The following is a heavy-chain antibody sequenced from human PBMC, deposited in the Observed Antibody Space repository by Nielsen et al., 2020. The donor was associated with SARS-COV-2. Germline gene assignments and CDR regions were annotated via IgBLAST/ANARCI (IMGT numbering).Heavy chain of an antibody. CDR3: ARDPGTTTSYFDY. CDR2: IYYSGST. V-gene: IGHV4-39*07. CDR1: GGSISSSSYY. D-gene: IGHD4-17*01. J-gene: IGHJ4*02. Sequence: SETLSLTCTVSGGSISSSSYYWGWIRQPPGKGLEWIGSIYYSGSTYYNPSLKSRVTISVDTSKNQFSLKLSSVTAADTAVYYCARDPGTTTSYFDYWGQGTLVTVSS.